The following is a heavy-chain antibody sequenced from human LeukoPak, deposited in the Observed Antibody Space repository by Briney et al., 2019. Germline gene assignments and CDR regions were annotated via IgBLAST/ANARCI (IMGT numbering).Heavy chain of an antibody. CDR2: VSASGGST. J-gene: IGHJ4*02. V-gene: IGHV3-23*01. CDR3: ASGHSAFSFDF. CDR1: AFTFSNYA. D-gene: IGHD5-12*01. Sequence: GGSLRLSCAASAFTFSNYAMSWVRQAPGKGLEWVSGVSASGGSTYYADSVKGRFTISRDNFKYMLYLQMISLRAEDTALYYCASGHSAFSFDFWGQGSLVTVSS.